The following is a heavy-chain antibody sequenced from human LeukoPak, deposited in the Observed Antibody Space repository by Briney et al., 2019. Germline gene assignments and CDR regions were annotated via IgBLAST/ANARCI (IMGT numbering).Heavy chain of an antibody. CDR2: IYTSGST. V-gene: IGHV4-4*07. D-gene: IGHD3-10*01. CDR1: GGSISSYY. J-gene: IGHJ6*02. CDR3: ARDKGSGSLYYYYYYGMDV. Sequence: PSKTLSLTCTVSGGSISSYYWSWIRQPAGKGLEWIGRIYTSGSTNYNPSLKSRVTMSVDTSKNQFSLKLSSVTAADTAVYYCARDKGSGSLYYYYYYGMDVWGQGTTVTVSS.